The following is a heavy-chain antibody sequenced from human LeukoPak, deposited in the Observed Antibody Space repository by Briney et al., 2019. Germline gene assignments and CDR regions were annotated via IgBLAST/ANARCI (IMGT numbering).Heavy chain of an antibody. Sequence: SETLSLPCTCSGVSLSSYHWNWIRQPAGKGMEWIGRIYSSGSTNYNSSLKSRVIMSVGTSKNQFSLKLSSVTAADTAVYYCARTKGGYEFLLDYWGQGTLVTVSS. CDR3: ARTKGGYEFLLDY. CDR1: GVSLSSYH. D-gene: IGHD5-12*01. CDR2: IYSSGST. J-gene: IGHJ4*02. V-gene: IGHV4-4*07.